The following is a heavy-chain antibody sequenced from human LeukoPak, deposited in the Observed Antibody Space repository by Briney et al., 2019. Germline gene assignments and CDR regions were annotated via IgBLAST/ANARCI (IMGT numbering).Heavy chain of an antibody. Sequence: GESLKISCNTSGYIFYNYWIAWVRQTPGKGLEWMGIIYPHDFNVKYSPSFQGHVTISVDKSVSTAYLQWNTMKASDTATYCCTRREYNDYWTAFPFWGQGTEVAVSS. J-gene: IGHJ4*02. CDR1: GYIFYNYW. CDR3: TRREYNDYWTAFPF. D-gene: IGHD2/OR15-2a*01. CDR2: IYPHDFNV. V-gene: IGHV5-51*01.